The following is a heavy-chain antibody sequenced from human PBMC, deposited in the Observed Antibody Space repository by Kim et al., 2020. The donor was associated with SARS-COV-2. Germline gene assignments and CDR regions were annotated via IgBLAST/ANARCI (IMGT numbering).Heavy chain of an antibody. J-gene: IGHJ3*02. CDR1: GVSISTPDFY. V-gene: IGHV4-39*01. CDR2: IYYSGTT. CDR3: ARHSDVRYRDDTDAFDM. Sequence: SETLSLTCTVSGVSISTPDFYWSWVRQPPGKGLELIGTIYYSGTTHYNPSLMSRVTISRDTSKNQFSLKLTSMTAADTAVYYCARHSDVRYRDDTDAFDMWGQGTLVTVSS. D-gene: IGHD1-1*01.